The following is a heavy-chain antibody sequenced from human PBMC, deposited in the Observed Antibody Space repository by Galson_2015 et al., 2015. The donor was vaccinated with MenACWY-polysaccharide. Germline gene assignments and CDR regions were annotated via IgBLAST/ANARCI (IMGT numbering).Heavy chain of an antibody. V-gene: IGHV3-23*01. CDR1: GFTFGNHP. CDR3: VKGLGYCPRASCYEDY. D-gene: IGHD2-2*01. J-gene: IGHJ4*02. CDR2: SLDSGRGT. Sequence: SLRLSCAGSGFTFGNHPMNWVRQAPGKRLEWVSVSLDSGRGTYYADSVKGRFSISRDISKNTLYLQMNSLRVDDTAIYYCVKGLGYCPRASCYEDYWGQGTLVTVSS.